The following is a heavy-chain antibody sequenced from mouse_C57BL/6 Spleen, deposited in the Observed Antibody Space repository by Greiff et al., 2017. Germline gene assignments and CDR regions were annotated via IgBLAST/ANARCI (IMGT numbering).Heavy chain of an antibody. CDR2: ILPGSGST. Sequence: VQLQQSGAELMKPGASVKLSCKATGYTFTGYWIEWVKQRPGHGLEWIGEILPGSGSTNYNEKFKGKATFTADTSSNTAYMKLSSLTTEDSAIYDCARWDGDEWFAYWGQGTLVTVSA. J-gene: IGHJ3*01. CDR3: ARWDGDEWFAY. CDR1: GYTFTGYW. D-gene: IGHD4-1*01. V-gene: IGHV1-9*01.